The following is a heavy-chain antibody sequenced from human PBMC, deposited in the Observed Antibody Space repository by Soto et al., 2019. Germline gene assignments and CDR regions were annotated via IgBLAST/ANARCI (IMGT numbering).Heavy chain of an antibody. CDR3: ARRWGRTFDY. D-gene: IGHD7-27*01. CDR2: IYYSGST. V-gene: IGHV4-61*05. J-gene: IGHJ4*02. CDR1: GGSISSGGYS. Sequence: PSETLSLTCAVSGGSISSGGYSWGWIRQPPGKGLEWIGYIYYSGSTNYNPSLKSRVTISVDTSKNQFSLKLSSVTAADTAVYYCARRWGRTFDYWGQGTLVTVSS.